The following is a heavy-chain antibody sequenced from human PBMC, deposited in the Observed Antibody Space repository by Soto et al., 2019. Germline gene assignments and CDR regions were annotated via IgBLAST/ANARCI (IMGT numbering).Heavy chain of an antibody. Sequence: PGGSLRLSCAASGFTFSSHAMRWVRLAPGKGLEWVSGISGSGAAKYYADSVKGRFTISRDNSKDTLFLQMNSLRAEDTALYYCAKVLGDYGAFDIRAQRTMVTVSS. CDR1: GFTFSSHA. CDR2: ISGSGAAK. CDR3: AKVLGDYGAFDI. D-gene: IGHD4-17*01. V-gene: IGHV3-23*01. J-gene: IGHJ3*02.